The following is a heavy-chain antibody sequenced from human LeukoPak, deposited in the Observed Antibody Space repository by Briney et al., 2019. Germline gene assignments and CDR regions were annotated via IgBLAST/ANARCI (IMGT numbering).Heavy chain of an antibody. CDR3: ARRARAYCGGDCYSYYYYYMDV. CDR2: INHSGST. J-gene: IGHJ6*03. D-gene: IGHD2-21*02. V-gene: IGHV4-34*01. CDR1: GGSFSGYY. Sequence: SETLSLTCAVYGGSFSGYYWSWIRQPPGKGLEWIGEINHSGSTNYNPSLKSRVTISVDTSKNQFSLKLSSVTAADTAVYYCARRARAYCGGDCYSYYYYYMDVWGKGTTVTISS.